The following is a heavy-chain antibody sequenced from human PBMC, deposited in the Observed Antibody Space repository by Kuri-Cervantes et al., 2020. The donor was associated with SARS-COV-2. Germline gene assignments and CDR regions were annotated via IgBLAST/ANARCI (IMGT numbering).Heavy chain of an antibody. D-gene: IGHD5-12*01. V-gene: IGHV1-46*01. J-gene: IGHJ4*02. CDR3: AREQWLRNDY. CDR1: GYSFTSYY. CDR2: INPSGGST. Sequence: GESLKISCKGSGYSFTSYYMHWVRQAPGQGLEWMGIINPSGGSTSYAQKFQGRVTMTRDTSTSTVYMELSRLRSEDTAVYYCAREQWLRNDYWGQGTLVTVSS.